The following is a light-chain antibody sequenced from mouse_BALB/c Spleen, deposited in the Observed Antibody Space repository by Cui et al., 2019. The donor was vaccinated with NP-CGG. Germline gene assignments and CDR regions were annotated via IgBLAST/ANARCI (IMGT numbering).Light chain of an antibody. J-gene: IGLJ1*01. CDR1: TGPVTTSNY. CDR2: GTN. Sequence: QAVVTQDSALTTSPGKTVTLTCRSSTGPVTTSNYANWVQEKPDHLFTGLIGGTNNRAPGVPARFSGSLIGDKAALTITGAQTEDEAIYFCALWYSNHWVFGGGTKLTVL. V-gene: IGLV1*01. CDR3: ALWYSNHWV.